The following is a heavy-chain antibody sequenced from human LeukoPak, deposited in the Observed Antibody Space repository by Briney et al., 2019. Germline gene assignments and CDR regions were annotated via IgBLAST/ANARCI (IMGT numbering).Heavy chain of an antibody. J-gene: IGHJ4*02. V-gene: IGHV3-33*01. CDR2: IWYDGSNK. D-gene: IGHD3-16*02. CDR1: GFTFSSYG. CDR3: AREGYDYVWGSYRQYYFDY. Sequence: PGRSLRLSCAASGFTFSSYGMHWVRQAPGKGLERVAVIWYDGSNKYYADSVKGRFTISRDNSKNTLYLQMNSLRAEDTAVYYCAREGYDYVWGSYRQYYFDYWGQGTLVTVSS.